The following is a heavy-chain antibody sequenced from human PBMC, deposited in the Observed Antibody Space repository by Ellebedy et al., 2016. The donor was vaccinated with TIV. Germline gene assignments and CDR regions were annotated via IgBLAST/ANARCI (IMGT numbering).Heavy chain of an antibody. J-gene: IGHJ6*02. CDR1: GFIFHFYA. CDR2: LYSDAAT. V-gene: IGHV3-66*01. Sequence: PGGSLRLSCAATGFIFHFYALTWVRQAPGKGLEWPSVLYSDAATYYADSVKGRFTIFRDNSKNTLYLQMNSLRAEDTAVYYCARGFRFGMDVWGQGTTVTVSS. CDR3: ARGFRFGMDV. D-gene: IGHD3-10*01.